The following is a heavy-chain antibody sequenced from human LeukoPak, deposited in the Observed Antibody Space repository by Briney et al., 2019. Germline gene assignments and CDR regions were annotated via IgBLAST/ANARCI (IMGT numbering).Heavy chain of an antibody. CDR3: AKDRDDYSNYFDY. V-gene: IGHV3-30*02. D-gene: IGHD4-11*01. Sequence: PGRSLRPSCATSGFTFSSYGMHWVRQPPGKGLEWVAFIRYDGSNKYYADSVKGRFTISRDNSKNTLYLQMNSLRAEDTAVYYCAKDRDDYSNYFDYWGQGTLVTVSS. CDR1: GFTFSSYG. J-gene: IGHJ4*02. CDR2: IRYDGSNK.